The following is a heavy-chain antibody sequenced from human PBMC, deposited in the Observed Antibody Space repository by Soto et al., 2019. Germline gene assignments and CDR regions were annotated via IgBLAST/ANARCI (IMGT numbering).Heavy chain of an antibody. Sequence: SETLSLTCSVSGVSIHNSHSFWGWIRQPPGKGLEFIGTVYYSGGAHCNSSLKSRVTISVDTANNQVSLRMRSLTAADTAVYYCGRVVEGATRHTDLDSWGQGTLVTVSS. CDR3: GRVVEGATRHTDLDS. J-gene: IGHJ5*01. CDR1: GVSIHNSHSF. CDR2: VYYSGGA. V-gene: IGHV4-39*01. D-gene: IGHD2-21*01.